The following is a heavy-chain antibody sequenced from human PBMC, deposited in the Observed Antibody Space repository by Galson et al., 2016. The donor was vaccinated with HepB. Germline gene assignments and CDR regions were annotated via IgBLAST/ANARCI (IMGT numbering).Heavy chain of an antibody. CDR2: INPIFGGT. J-gene: IGHJ4*02. D-gene: IGHD3-3*01. V-gene: IGHV1-2*02. Sequence: SVKVSCKASGYSFTDYYIHWVRQAPGQGLEWMGWINPIFGGTNYAQNFQGRVTMTRETSINTSYMELRRLKSGDTAVYYCARGPRTNYDFWTGLEGYWGQGTLVTVSS. CDR3: ARGPRTNYDFWTGLEGY. CDR1: GYSFTDYY.